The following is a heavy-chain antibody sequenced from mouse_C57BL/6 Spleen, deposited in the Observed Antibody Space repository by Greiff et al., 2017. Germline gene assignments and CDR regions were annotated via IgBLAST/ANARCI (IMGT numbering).Heavy chain of an antibody. CDR1: GYTFTDYY. J-gene: IGHJ4*01. Sequence: VQLQQSGAELVRPGASVKLSCKASGYTFTDYYINWVKQRPGQGLEWIARIYPGSGNTYYNEKFKGKATLTAEKSSSTAYMQLSSLTSEDSAVYFCARISLLTGTGNAMDYWGQGTSVTVSS. CDR3: ARISLLTGTGNAMDY. V-gene: IGHV1-76*01. CDR2: IYPGSGNT. D-gene: IGHD4-1*01.